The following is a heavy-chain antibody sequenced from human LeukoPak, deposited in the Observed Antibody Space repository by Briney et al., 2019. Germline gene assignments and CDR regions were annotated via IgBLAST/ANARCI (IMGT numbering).Heavy chain of an antibody. CDR2: ISYDGSNK. Sequence: PGGSLRLSCAASGFTFSSYSMNWVRQAPGKGLEWVAVISYDGSNKYYADSVKDRFTISRDNSKNTLYLQMNSLRAEDTAVYYCAKGGPFEWELIYGMDVWGQGTTVTVSS. J-gene: IGHJ6*02. CDR1: GFTFSSYS. V-gene: IGHV3-30*18. CDR3: AKGGPFEWELIYGMDV. D-gene: IGHD1-26*01.